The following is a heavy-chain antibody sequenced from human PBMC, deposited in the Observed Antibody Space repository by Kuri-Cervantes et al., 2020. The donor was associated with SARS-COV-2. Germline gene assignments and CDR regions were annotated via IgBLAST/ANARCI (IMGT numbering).Heavy chain of an antibody. V-gene: IGHV4-38-2*02. CDR2: IYHSGST. D-gene: IGHD6-13*01. Sequence: SETLSLTCTVSGYSISSGYYWGWIRQPPGKGLEWIGSIYHSGSTYYNPSLKSRVTISVDTSKNQFSLKLSSVTAADTAVYYCARVTGSSSWYDSRPNHNWFDPWGQGTLVTVSS. CDR1: GYSISSGYY. J-gene: IGHJ5*02. CDR3: ARVTGSSSWYDSRPNHNWFDP.